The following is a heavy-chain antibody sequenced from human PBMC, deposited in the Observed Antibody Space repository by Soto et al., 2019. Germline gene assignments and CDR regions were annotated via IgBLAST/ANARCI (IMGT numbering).Heavy chain of an antibody. CDR2: INAGNGNT. J-gene: IGHJ5*02. CDR3: AVVVPAAMPGDWFDP. V-gene: IGHV1-3*01. CDR1: GYTFTSYA. D-gene: IGHD2-2*01. Sequence: QVQLVQSGAEVKKPGASVKVSCKASGYTFTSYAMHWVRQAPGQRLEWMGWINAGNGNTKYSQKFQGRVTITRDTSASTAYMELSSLRSEDTAVYYSAVVVPAAMPGDWFDPWGQGTLVTVSS.